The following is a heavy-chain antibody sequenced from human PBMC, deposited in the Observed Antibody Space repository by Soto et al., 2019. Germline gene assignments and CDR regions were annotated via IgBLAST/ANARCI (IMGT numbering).Heavy chain of an antibody. CDR2: IWYDGSNK. CDR3: ARGPMPVGAITS. Sequence: GGSLRLSCAASGFTFSSYGMHWVRQAPGKGLEWVAVIWYDGSNKYYADSVKGRFTISRDNSKNTLYLQMNSLRAEDTAVYYCARGPMPVGAITSWGQGTLVTVSS. CDR1: GFTFSSYG. J-gene: IGHJ5*02. V-gene: IGHV3-33*01. D-gene: IGHD1-26*01.